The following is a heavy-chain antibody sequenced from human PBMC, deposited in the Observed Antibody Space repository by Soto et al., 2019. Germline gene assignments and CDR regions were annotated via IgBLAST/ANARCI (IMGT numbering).Heavy chain of an antibody. Sequence: GGSLRLSCAASGFTFSSYWMHWVRQAPGKGLGWVSRINSNGSSTSYAHSVKGRFTISRDNAKNTLYLQMNSLRAEDTAVYYCARPRNSNYEWFDYWGPGTLVNVSS. CDR1: GFTFSSYW. CDR3: ARPRNSNYEWFDY. J-gene: IGHJ5*01. CDR2: INSNGSST. D-gene: IGHD4-4*01. V-gene: IGHV3-74*01.